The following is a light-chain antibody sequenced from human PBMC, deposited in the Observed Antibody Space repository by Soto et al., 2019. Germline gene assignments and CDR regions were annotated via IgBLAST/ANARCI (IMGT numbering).Light chain of an antibody. V-gene: IGKV3-20*01. CDR2: VAS. CDR1: QSVSISY. CDR3: QQCGSSPWT. J-gene: IGKJ1*01. Sequence: ESVMTHSPATLSVSPGERATRSFRSSQSVSISYLALYQQKPGQAPRLLIYVASNRATGIPDRFSGGGSGADFPLTISRLEPEDFAVYYCQQCGSSPWTFGQGTKVDIK.